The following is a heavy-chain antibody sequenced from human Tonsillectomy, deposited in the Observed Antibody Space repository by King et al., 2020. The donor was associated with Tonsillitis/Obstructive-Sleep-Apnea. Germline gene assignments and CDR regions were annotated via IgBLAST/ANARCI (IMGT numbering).Heavy chain of an antibody. J-gene: IGHJ6*03. CDR2: IKSKTDGGTT. CDR1: GFTFSNAW. Sequence: VQLVESGGGLVKPGESLRLSCAASGFTFSNAWMSWVRQAPGKGLEWVGRIKSKTDGGTTDYAAPVKGRFTISRDDSKNTLYLQMNSLKTEDTAVYYCTSYDFWRGYYGDYYYYYMDVWGKGTTVTVSS. D-gene: IGHD3-3*01. V-gene: IGHV3-15*01. CDR3: TSYDFWRGYYGDYYYYYMDV.